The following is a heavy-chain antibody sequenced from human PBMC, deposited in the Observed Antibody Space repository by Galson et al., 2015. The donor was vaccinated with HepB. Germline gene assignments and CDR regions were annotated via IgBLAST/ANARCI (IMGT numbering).Heavy chain of an antibody. V-gene: IGHV3-23*01. Sequence: SLRLSCAASGFTFSSYAMSWVRQAPGKGLEWVSSISASGGSTYCADSVKGRFTTSRDNSQNMLFLQMNSLRAEDTAVYHCARGAGSSWFAYWGQGTLVTVSS. CDR2: ISASGGST. CDR1: GFTFSSYA. J-gene: IGHJ4*02. D-gene: IGHD6-13*01. CDR3: ARGAGSSWFAY.